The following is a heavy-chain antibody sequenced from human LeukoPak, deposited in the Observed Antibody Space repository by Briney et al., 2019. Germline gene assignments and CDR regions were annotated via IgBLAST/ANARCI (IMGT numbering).Heavy chain of an antibody. CDR2: INHSGST. CDR1: GGSFSGYY. CDR3: VGSMTTVTQGDAFDI. Sequence: SETLSLTCAVYGGSFSGYYWSWIRQPPGEGLEWIGEINHSGSTNYNPSLKSRVTISVDTSRNQFSLKLSSVTAADTAVYYCVGSMTTVTQGDAFDIWGQGTMVTVSS. V-gene: IGHV4-34*01. D-gene: IGHD4-17*01. J-gene: IGHJ3*02.